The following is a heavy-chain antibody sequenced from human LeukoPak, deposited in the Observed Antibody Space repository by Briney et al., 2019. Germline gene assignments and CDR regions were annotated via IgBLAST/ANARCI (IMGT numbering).Heavy chain of an antibody. D-gene: IGHD2-2*01. Sequence: PSETLSLTCTVSGDSISSYYWSCIRQPPGKGLEWIGYIYYSGSTNYNPSLKSRVTISVDTSKNQFSLKLSSVTAADPAVYYCARSHSVWTSFDYWGEGTLVTVSS. CDR2: IYYSGST. V-gene: IGHV4-59*01. CDR1: GDSISSYY. CDR3: ARSHSVWTSFDY. J-gene: IGHJ4*02.